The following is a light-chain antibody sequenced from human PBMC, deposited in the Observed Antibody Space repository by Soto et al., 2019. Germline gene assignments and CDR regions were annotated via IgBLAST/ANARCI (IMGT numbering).Light chain of an antibody. CDR2: GVT. Sequence: QSALTQAPSASGSPGQSVTISCTGTSSDVGAFNYVSWYQQQPGKAPKLIIYGVTKRPSGVPDRFSGSRSGFTASLTVSGLQAEDEADYYCSSYAGSYSVVFGGGTKLTVL. CDR3: SSYAGSYSVV. J-gene: IGLJ2*01. CDR1: SSDVGAFNY. V-gene: IGLV2-8*01.